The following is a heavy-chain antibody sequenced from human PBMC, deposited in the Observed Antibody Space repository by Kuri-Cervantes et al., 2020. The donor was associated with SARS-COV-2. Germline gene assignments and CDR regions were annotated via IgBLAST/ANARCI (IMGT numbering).Heavy chain of an antibody. J-gene: IGHJ5*02. Sequence: SETLSLTCTVSGGSISSSGYYWGWIRQPPGKGLEWIGTIYYSGSTNYNPPLKSRVTISVDTSKNQFSLRLGSVTAADTAVFYCARISRTGGYYGSGSPNWFDPWGQGTLVTVSS. CDR3: ARISRTGGYYGSGSPNWFDP. D-gene: IGHD3-10*01. CDR2: IYYSGST. V-gene: IGHV4-39*01. CDR1: GGSISSSGYY.